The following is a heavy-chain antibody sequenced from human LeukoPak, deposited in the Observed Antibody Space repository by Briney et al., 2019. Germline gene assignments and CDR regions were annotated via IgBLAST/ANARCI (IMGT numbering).Heavy chain of an antibody. D-gene: IGHD1-26*01. CDR2: ISAYNGNT. CDR3: ATVSVGATRDY. Sequence: ASVKVSCKASGYTFTSYGINWVRQAPGQGLEWMGWISAYNGNTNYAQKLQGRVTMTTDTSTSTAYMELRSLRSKDTAVYYCATVSVGATRDYWGQGTLVTVSS. V-gene: IGHV1-18*01. J-gene: IGHJ4*02. CDR1: GYTFTSYG.